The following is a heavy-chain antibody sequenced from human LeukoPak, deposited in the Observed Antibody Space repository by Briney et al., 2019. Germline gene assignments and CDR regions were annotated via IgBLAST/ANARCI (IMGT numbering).Heavy chain of an antibody. J-gene: IGHJ5*02. CDR3: LKDQYPPTNWFDP. V-gene: IGHV3-30*02. CDR2: IRFDGNLQ. CDR1: GFTFRTFG. Sequence: PGGSLRLSCAAPGFTFRTFGMHWVRQAPGKRLEWVAFIRFDGNLQYYADSVQGRFNLSRDNSKNTLSLQMNSLRPDDTAVYYCLKDQYPPTNWFDPWGQGTLVTVSS. D-gene: IGHD2-2*02.